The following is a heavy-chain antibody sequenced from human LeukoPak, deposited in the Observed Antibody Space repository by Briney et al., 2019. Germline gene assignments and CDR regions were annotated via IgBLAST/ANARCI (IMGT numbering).Heavy chain of an antibody. CDR1: GFSFSNYA. Sequence: SGGSLRLSCAASGFSFSNYAMSWVRQAPGNGLEWDSGIRGNGGGRTYYADSVKGRFTISRDKSKNTLYLQMNSLRVEDTAVYYCAKSLEVIASWFDPWGQGTLVTVSS. J-gene: IGHJ5*02. D-gene: IGHD2-15*01. V-gene: IGHV3-23*01. CDR3: AKSLEVIASWFDP. CDR2: IRGNGGGRT.